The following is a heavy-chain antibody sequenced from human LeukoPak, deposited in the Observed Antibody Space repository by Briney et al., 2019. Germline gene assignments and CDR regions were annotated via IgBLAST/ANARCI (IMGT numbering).Heavy chain of an antibody. CDR2: ISSNGGST. J-gene: IGHJ4*02. V-gene: IGHV3-64*01. D-gene: IGHD3-10*01. CDR1: GFTFSSYA. Sequence: PGGSLRLSCAASGFTFSSYAMHWVRQAPGKGLEYVSAISSNGGSTYYANSVKGRFTISRDNSKNTLYLQMGSLRAEVMAVYYCARGPSLWFGDYYFDYWGQGTLVTVSS. CDR3: ARGPSLWFGDYYFDY.